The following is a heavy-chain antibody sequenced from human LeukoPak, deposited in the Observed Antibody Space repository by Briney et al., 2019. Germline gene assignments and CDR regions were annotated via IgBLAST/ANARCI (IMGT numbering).Heavy chain of an antibody. CDR1: GGSISSYY. CDR3: ARLRRPMIGRPNAFDI. CDR2: IYYSGYT. D-gene: IGHD3-22*01. Sequence: ETLSLTCTVSGGSISSYYWSWIRQPPGKGLEYIGYIYYSGYTNYNPSLKSRVTISVDTSKNQFSLKLSSVTAADTAVYYCARLRRPMIGRPNAFDIWGQGTMVTVSS. J-gene: IGHJ3*02. V-gene: IGHV4-59*12.